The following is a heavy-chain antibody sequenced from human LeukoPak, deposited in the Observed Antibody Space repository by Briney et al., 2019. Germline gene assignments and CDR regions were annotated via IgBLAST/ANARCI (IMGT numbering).Heavy chain of an antibody. CDR1: GFTFSSYW. CDR2: IKQDGSEK. V-gene: IGHV3-7*01. Sequence: GGSLRLSCAASGFTFSSYWMSWVRQAPGKGLEWVANIKQDGSEKYYVDSVKGRFTIPRDNAKLSLYLQMNSLRAEDTAVYYCARGLRKWLVYGGPFWDYWGQGTLVTVSS. D-gene: IGHD6-19*01. CDR3: ARGLRKWLVYGGPFWDY. J-gene: IGHJ4*02.